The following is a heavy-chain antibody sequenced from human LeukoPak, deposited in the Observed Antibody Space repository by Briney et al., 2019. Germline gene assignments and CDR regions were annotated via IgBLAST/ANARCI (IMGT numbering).Heavy chain of an antibody. V-gene: IGHV3-23*01. CDR3: AKRAFSNWFDP. CDR2: ISGSGFST. J-gene: IGHJ5*02. CDR1: GFTFSTYA. D-gene: IGHD3-16*01. Sequence: PGGSLRLSCAASGFTFSTYAMSWVRQAPGKGLEWVSAISGSGFSTYYADSVKGRFTISRDNSKNSLYLQMNSLRAEDTALYYCAKRAFSNWFDPWGQGTLVTVSS.